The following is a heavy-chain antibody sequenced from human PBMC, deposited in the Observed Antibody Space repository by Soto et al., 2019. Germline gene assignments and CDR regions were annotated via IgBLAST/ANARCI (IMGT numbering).Heavy chain of an antibody. CDR2: INHSGST. CDR3: ARDKITGLFDY. D-gene: IGHD2-8*02. V-gene: IGHV4-34*01. J-gene: IGHJ4*02. Sequence: SETLSLTCAVYGGSFSGYYWTWIRQPPGTGLEWIGEINHSGSTNYNPSLKSRVTISVDTSKNQFSLKLTSVTAADTAVYHCARDKITGLFDYWGQGTLVTVS. CDR1: GGSFSGYY.